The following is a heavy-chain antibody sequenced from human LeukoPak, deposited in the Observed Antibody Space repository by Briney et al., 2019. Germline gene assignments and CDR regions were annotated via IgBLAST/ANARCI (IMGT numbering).Heavy chain of an antibody. Sequence: PGRSLRLSCAASGFTFSSYGMHWVRQAPGKGLEWVAVISYDGSNKYYADSVKGRFTISRDNSKNTLYLQLNSLRAEDTALYYCAKPYDSYNWYSSADYWGQGTLVTVSS. CDR3: AKPYDSYNWYSSADY. CDR1: GFTFSSYG. V-gene: IGHV3-30*18. J-gene: IGHJ4*02. D-gene: IGHD1-1*01. CDR2: ISYDGSNK.